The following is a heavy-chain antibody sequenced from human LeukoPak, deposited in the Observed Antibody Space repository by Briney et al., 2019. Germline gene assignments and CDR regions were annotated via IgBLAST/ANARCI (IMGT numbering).Heavy chain of an antibody. Sequence: SEILSLTCTVSGGSISNYHWSWIRQPPGKGLEWIGSIYYSGSTYYNPSLKSRVTISVDTSKKQFSLKLSSVTAADTAVYYCARHVDVTVAGPFDYWGQGTLVTVSS. D-gene: IGHD6-19*01. CDR3: ARHVDVTVAGPFDY. V-gene: IGHV4-39*01. J-gene: IGHJ4*02. CDR2: IYYSGST. CDR1: GGSISNYH.